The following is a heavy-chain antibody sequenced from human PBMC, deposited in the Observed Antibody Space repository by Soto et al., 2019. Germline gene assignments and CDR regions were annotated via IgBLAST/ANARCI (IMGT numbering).Heavy chain of an antibody. CDR2: NYGDDKK. V-gene: IGHV2-5*02. CDR3: THRRVAYGMNV. D-gene: IGHD3-16*01. J-gene: IGHJ6*02. Sequence: QITLKESGPTLVEPTQTLTLTCSFSGFSLDSGRVGVGWIRQPPGKALEWLAVNYGDDKKFYSPSLTTRVTITKDTYKNQVVLMMTNMDPVDTATYDCTHRRVAYGMNVWGQGTTVTVSS. CDR1: GFSLDSGRVG.